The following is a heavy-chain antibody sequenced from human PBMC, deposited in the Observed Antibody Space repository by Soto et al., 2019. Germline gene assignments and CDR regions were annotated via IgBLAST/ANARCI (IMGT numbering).Heavy chain of an antibody. CDR3: SGLRGYAVSRTDY. Sequence: PTESLSPTCTVSGGSPISGTWGWFGNPPGKGLGWIGYISYSGNTNYNPSLKSRVTMSVYAPMNQFSLRLSSVSTADAATYYCSGLRGYAVSRTDYWGQGTLVTVSS. V-gene: IGHV4-59*01. CDR2: ISYSGNT. D-gene: IGHD5-12*01. J-gene: IGHJ4*02. CDR1: GGSPISGT.